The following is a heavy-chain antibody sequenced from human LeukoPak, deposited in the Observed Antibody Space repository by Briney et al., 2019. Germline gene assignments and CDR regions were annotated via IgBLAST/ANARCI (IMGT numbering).Heavy chain of an antibody. J-gene: IGHJ6*03. D-gene: IGHD3-10*01. CDR2: IDTGTSTI. CDR1: GFTFSTYS. V-gene: IGHV3-48*01. CDR3: AREVRTTMVRGVIPYYMDV. Sequence: GGSLRLSCAASGFTFSTYSMNWVRQAPGKGLEWVSYIDTGTSTIYYADSVKGRFTISKDNAKNSLYLQMNSLRAEDTALYYCAREVRTTMVRGVIPYYMDVWGKGTTVTVSS.